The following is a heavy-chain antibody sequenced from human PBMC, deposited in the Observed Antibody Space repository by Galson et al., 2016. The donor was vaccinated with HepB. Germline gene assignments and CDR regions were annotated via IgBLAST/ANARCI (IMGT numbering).Heavy chain of an antibody. V-gene: IGHV3-30*09. CDR3: AKVSVAGMTWSWYHFDY. Sequence: SVRLSCAASGFTFSDYAIHWVRQAPGRGLEWVAVISYQGSIKYYADSVKGRFAISRDNYKNTLYLQLNSLRVEDTAVYYYAKVSVAGMTWSWYHFDYWGQGTLVTVSS. D-gene: IGHD6-19*01. CDR2: ISYQGSIK. J-gene: IGHJ4*02. CDR1: GFTFSDYA.